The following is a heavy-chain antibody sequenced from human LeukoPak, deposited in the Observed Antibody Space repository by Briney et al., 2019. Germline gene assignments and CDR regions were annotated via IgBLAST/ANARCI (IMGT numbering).Heavy chain of an antibody. Sequence: GASVKVSCKASGYTFTGYYMHWVRKTPGQGLEWMGWINPNTGDTNYGRKFQGRVTMTRATSINTAYMELRSLRSDDTAVYYCARSRRVGNGEYPDYWGQGTLVTVSS. D-gene: IGHD3-10*01. J-gene: IGHJ4*02. CDR1: GYTFTGYY. CDR2: INPNTGDT. CDR3: ARSRRVGNGEYPDY. V-gene: IGHV1-2*02.